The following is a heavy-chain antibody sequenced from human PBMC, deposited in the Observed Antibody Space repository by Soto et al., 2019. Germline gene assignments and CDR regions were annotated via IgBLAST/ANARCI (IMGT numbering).Heavy chain of an antibody. D-gene: IGHD2-15*01. CDR3: ARAVYCSGGSCPDY. V-gene: IGHV4-4*02. Sequence: QVQLQESGPGLVKPSGTLSLTCAVSSGSISSSNWWSWVRQPPGKGLEWIGEIYHGGSTSYNPSLKSRVTIQLDKSKNHFSLKLSSVTAADTAVYYGARAVYCSGGSCPDYWGQRTLVTVSS. CDR2: IYHGGST. CDR1: SGSISSSNW. J-gene: IGHJ4*02.